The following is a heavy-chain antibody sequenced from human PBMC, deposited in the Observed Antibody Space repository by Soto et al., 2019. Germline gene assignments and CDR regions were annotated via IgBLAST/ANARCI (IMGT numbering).Heavy chain of an antibody. CDR1: GDSVSSNSAA. J-gene: IGHJ6*02. CDR2: TYYRSKWYN. CDR3: ARDRHIVATIASFYYYYGMDV. V-gene: IGHV6-1*01. D-gene: IGHD5-12*01. Sequence: QTLSLTCAISGDSVSSNSAAWNWIRQSPSRGLEWLGRTYYRSKWYNDYAVSVKSRITINPDTSKNQFSLQLNSVTPEDTAVYYCARDRHIVATIASFYYYYGMDVWGQGTTVTVSS.